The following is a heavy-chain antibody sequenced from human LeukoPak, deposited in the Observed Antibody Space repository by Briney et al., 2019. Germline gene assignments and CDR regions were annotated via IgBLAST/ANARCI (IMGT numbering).Heavy chain of an antibody. CDR2: ISAYNGNT. J-gene: IGHJ4*02. D-gene: IGHD3-22*01. Sequence: ASVKVSCKASGYTFTSYGISWVRQAPGQGLEWMGWISAYNGNTNYAQKFQGRVTITADKSTSTAYMELSSLRSEDTAVYYCASSGDRSGYYTGDYWGQGTLVTVSS. CDR1: GYTFTSYG. V-gene: IGHV1-18*01. CDR3: ASSGDRSGYYTGDY.